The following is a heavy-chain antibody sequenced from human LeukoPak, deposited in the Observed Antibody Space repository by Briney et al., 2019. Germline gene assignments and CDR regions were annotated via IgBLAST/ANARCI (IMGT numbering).Heavy chain of an antibody. CDR3: ARGYNFDF. D-gene: IGHD5-24*01. CDR1: GFTLSNYW. V-gene: IGHV3-74*01. Sequence: GGSLRLSCAASGFTLSNYWMYWVRQAPGKGLVWVSHIKSDGGSINYADSVKGRFTISRDNAKNTLCLQMNSLRAEDTAVYFCARGYNFDFWGQGTLVTVSS. J-gene: IGHJ4*02. CDR2: IKSDGGSI.